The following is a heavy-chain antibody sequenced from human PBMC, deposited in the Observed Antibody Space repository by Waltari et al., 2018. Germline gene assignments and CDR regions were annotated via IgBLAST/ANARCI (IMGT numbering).Heavy chain of an antibody. CDR2: IYTSGST. CDR3: ARDAIFVEYSSL. V-gene: IGHV4-61*02. D-gene: IGHD6-6*01. Sequence: QVQLQESGPGLVKPSQTLSLTCTVSGGSISSGSYYWSWIRQPAGKGLEWIGRIYTSGSTNYNPSLKSRVTISVDTSKNQFSLKLSSVTAADTAGYYCARDAIFVEYSSLWGQGTLVTVSS. J-gene: IGHJ4*02. CDR1: GGSISSGSYY.